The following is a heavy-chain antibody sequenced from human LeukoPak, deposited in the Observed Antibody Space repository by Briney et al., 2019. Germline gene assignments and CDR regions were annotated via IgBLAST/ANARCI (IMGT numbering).Heavy chain of an antibody. D-gene: IGHD5-12*01. CDR3: AKSLEGVATNFDY. V-gene: IGHV3-33*06. CDR2: IWYDGSNK. J-gene: IGHJ4*02. CDR1: GFTFSSYG. Sequence: GGSLRLSCAASGFTFSSYGMHWVRQAPGKGLVWVAVIWYDGSNKYYADSVKGRFTISRDNSKNTLYLQMNSLRAEDTAVYYCAKSLEGVATNFDYWGQGTLVTVSS.